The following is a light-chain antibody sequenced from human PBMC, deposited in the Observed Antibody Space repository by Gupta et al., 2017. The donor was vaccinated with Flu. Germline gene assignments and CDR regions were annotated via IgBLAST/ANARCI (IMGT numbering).Light chain of an antibody. CDR3: QSHDSRLNNYV. Sequence: QSYLTHPPSVSGAPGHRVIIPCPRSSSNIGAGYRVHWYQQLPGRAPKLLIYVNNNRPSGVPTRFSGSKSGASASLTITGLQAEDEADYYCQSHDSRLNNYVFGPGTKVTVL. CDR1: SSNIGAGYR. V-gene: IGLV1-40*03. J-gene: IGLJ1*01. CDR2: VNN.